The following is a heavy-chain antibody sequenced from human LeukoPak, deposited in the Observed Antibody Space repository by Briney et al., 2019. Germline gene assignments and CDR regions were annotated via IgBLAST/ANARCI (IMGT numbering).Heavy chain of an antibody. D-gene: IGHD2-15*01. V-gene: IGHV1-69*05. J-gene: IGHJ6*03. Sequence: GASVKVSCKASGGTFSSYAISWVRQAPGQGLEWMGGIIPIFGTANYALKFQGRVTITTDESTSTAYMELSSLRSEDTAVYYCARAPGLGYCSGGSCTYYYYYMDVWGKGTTVTVSS. CDR2: IIPIFGTA. CDR1: GGTFSSYA. CDR3: ARAPGLGYCSGGSCTYYYYYMDV.